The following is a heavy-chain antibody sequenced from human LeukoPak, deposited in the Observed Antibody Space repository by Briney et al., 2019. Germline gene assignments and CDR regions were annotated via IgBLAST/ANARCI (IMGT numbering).Heavy chain of an antibody. J-gene: IGHJ4*02. CDR3: ARDGYSSGRSLDY. Sequence: GGSLRLSCAASGFTFDDYAMHWVRHAPGKGLEWVSGISWNSGSIGHADSVKGRFTISRDNAKNSLYLQMNSLRAEDTGVYYCARDGYSSGRSLDYWGQGTLLTVSS. D-gene: IGHD6-19*01. CDR1: GFTFDDYA. V-gene: IGHV3-9*01. CDR2: ISWNSGSI.